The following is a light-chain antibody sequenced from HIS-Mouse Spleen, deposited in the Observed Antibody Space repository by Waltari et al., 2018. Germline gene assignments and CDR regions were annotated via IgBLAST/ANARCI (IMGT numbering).Light chain of an antibody. V-gene: IGLV3-10*01. CDR2: EDS. CDR3: FSTDSSGNHRV. J-gene: IGLJ2*01. CDR1: ALPKKY. Sequence: SYELTQPPSVSVSPGQTARITCSGDALPKKYAYWYQQKSGQAPVLVIYEDSKRPSGIPERVSGSSSGTMATLTISGAQVEDEADYYCFSTDSSGNHRVFGGGTK.